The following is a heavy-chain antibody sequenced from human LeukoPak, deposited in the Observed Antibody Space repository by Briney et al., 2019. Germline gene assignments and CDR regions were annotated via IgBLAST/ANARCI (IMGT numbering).Heavy chain of an antibody. CDR3: ARNRISAAGCVFDI. J-gene: IGHJ3*02. CDR1: GFTFSDHY. Sequence: GGSLRLSCAASGFTFSDHYMRWLRQPPGKGLEWVSYISTSGVYTNYADSVKGRFTISRDDAKHSLYLQMNSLIAEDTAMYYCARNRISAAGCVFDIWGQGTMVTVSS. D-gene: IGHD6-13*01. V-gene: IGHV3-11*03. CDR2: ISTSGVYT.